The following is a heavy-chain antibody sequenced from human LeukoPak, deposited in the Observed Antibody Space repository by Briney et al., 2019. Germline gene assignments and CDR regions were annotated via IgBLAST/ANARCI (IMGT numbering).Heavy chain of an antibody. D-gene: IGHD3-22*01. Sequence: ASVKVSCKASGYTFTGYYMHWVLQAPGQGLEWMGRINPNSGGTNYAQKFQGRVTMTRDTSISTAYMELSRLRSDDTAVYYCARDVQTNYYDSSGYHDYWGRGTLVTVSS. CDR2: INPNSGGT. CDR1: GYTFTGYY. CDR3: ARDVQTNYYDSSGYHDY. J-gene: IGHJ4*02. V-gene: IGHV1-2*06.